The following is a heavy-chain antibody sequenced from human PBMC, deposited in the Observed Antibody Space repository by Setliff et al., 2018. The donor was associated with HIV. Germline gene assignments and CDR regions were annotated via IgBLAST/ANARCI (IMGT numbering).Heavy chain of an antibody. V-gene: IGHV4-39*07. J-gene: IGHJ4*02. CDR2: IYYSGKT. CDR1: GGSMNSSSYY. D-gene: IGHD4-4*01. Sequence: SETLSLTCTVSGGSMNSSSYYWGWIRQPPGKGLEWLGSIYYSGKTYDNPSLKSRVTLSVDTSKNQFSLKLSSVTAADTAVYYCAREKNDYNNYYFDYWGQGTLVTVSS. CDR3: AREKNDYNNYYFDY.